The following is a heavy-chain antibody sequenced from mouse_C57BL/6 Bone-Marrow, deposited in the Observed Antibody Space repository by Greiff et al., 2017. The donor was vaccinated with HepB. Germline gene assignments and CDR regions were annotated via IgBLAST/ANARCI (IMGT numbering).Heavy chain of an antibody. CDR3: ARNPPSDYYGSSCYYAMDY. CDR1: GFSLTSYG. J-gene: IGHJ4*01. CDR2: IWSGGST. Sequence: QVQLQQSGPGLVQPSQPLSITCTVSGFSLTSYGVHWVRQSPGKGLEWLGVIWSGGSTDYNAAFISRLSISKDNSKSQVFFKMNSLQADDTSIYYCARNPPSDYYGSSCYYAMDYWGQGTSGTVSS. V-gene: IGHV2-2*01. D-gene: IGHD1-1*01.